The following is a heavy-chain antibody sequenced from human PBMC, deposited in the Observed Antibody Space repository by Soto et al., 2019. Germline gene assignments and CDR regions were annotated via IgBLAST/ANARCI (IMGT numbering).Heavy chain of an antibody. D-gene: IGHD5-18*01. CDR1: GFTFSSYG. Sequence: QVQLVESGGGVVQPGRSLRLSCAASGFTFSSYGMHWVRQAPGKGLEWVAVISYDGSNKYYADSVKGRFTISRDNSKNTLYLQMNRLRAEDTAVYYCAKDGHGGNTAMVTFDYWGQGTLVTVSS. J-gene: IGHJ4*02. CDR3: AKDGHGGNTAMVTFDY. CDR2: ISYDGSNK. V-gene: IGHV3-30*18.